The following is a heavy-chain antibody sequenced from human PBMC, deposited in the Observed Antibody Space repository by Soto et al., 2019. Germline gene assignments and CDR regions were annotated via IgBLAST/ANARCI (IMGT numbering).Heavy chain of an antibody. CDR3: AHSGPKESLFDF. J-gene: IGHJ4*02. CDR2: IYWDDDK. CDR1: GFSLSAGGVG. Sequence: QITLKESGPTLVKPTQTLTLTCTFSGFSLSAGGVGVGWIRQPPGKALECLALIYWDDDKRYRPSLKSRLTITKDTSKNQVVLTMTNMDPMDTATYYCAHSGPKESLFDFWGQGTLVTVSS. V-gene: IGHV2-5*02.